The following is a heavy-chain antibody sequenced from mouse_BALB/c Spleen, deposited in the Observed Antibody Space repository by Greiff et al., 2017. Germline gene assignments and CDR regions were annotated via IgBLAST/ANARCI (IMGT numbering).Heavy chain of an antibody. CDR1: GYTFTSYT. Sequence: QVQLQQSAAELARPGASVKMSCKASGYTFTSYTMHWVKQRPGQGLEWIGYINPSSGYTEYNQKFKDKTTLTADKSSSTAYMQLSSLTSEDSAVYDCARRGNGFAYWGQGTLVTVSA. D-gene: IGHD2-1*01. CDR2: INPSSGYT. CDR3: ARRGNGFAY. V-gene: IGHV1-4*02. J-gene: IGHJ3*01.